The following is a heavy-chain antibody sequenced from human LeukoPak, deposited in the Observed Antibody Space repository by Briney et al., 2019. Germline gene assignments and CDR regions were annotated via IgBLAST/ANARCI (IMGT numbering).Heavy chain of an antibody. J-gene: IGHJ3*02. V-gene: IGHV3-48*03. D-gene: IGHD2-21*02. CDR3: ASTICGGDCWDAFDI. CDR1: GFTFSSYE. CDR2: ISSSGSTI. Sequence: SGGSLRLSCAASGFTFSSYEMNWVRQAPGKGLEWVSYISSSGSTIYYADSVKGRFTISRDNAKNTLYLQMNSLRAEDTAVYYCASTICGGDCWDAFDIWGQGTMVTVSS.